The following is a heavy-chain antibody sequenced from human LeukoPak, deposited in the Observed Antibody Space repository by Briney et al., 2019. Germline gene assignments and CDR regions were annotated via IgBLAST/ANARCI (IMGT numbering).Heavy chain of an antibody. CDR2: IYYSGST. J-gene: IGHJ6*03. Sequence: SSETLSLTCTVSGGSISSSSYYWGWIRQPPGKGLEWIGSIYYSGSTYYNPSLKSRVTISVDTSKNQFSLKLSSVTAADTAVYYCARSVPYYDYVWGSFYYYYYMDVWGKGTTVTVSS. CDR3: ARSVPYYDYVWGSFYYYYYMDV. CDR1: GGSISSSSYY. D-gene: IGHD3-16*01. V-gene: IGHV4-39*07.